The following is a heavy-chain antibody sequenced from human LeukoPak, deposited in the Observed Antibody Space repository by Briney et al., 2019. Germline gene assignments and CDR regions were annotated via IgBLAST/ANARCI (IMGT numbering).Heavy chain of an antibody. V-gene: IGHV3-30*18. D-gene: IGHD2/OR15-2a*01. J-gene: IGHJ4*02. CDR2: ISYDEINK. CDR3: AKGYYNPDY. CDR1: GFTFSSYG. Sequence: GRSLRLSCAASGFTFSSYGMHWVRQAPGKGREWVALISYDEINKFYADSVKGRFTISRDNSKNTLYLQMNSLRTEDTAVYYCAKGYYNPDYWGQGTQVTVSS.